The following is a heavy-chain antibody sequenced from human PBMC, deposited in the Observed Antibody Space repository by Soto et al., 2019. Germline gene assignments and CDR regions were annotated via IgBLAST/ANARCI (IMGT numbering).Heavy chain of an antibody. CDR2: IVSSSGYI. D-gene: IGHD2-15*01. V-gene: IGHV3-21*01. J-gene: IGHJ4*02. CDR3: AGGRVAATEGVDY. Sequence: VQLVESGGGLVKPGGSLRLSRAASGFTFSTYTMNWVRQGTGKGLEWVASIVSSSGYIFYADSVKGRFTISSDNAKNSLYLQMNSLGAEDTAVYYCAGGRVAATEGVDYWGQGTLVTVST. CDR1: GFTFSTYT.